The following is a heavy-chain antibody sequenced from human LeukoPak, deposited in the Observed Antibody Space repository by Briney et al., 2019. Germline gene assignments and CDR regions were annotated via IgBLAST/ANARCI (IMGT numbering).Heavy chain of an antibody. Sequence: GGSLRLSCAASGFTFDDYAMHWVRQAPGKGLEWVSLISGDGGSTYYADSVKGRFTISRDNSKNSLYLQMNSLRTEDTALYYCANVADDSYYYYGMDVWGQGTLVTVSS. CDR2: ISGDGGST. J-gene: IGHJ6*02. CDR3: ANVADDSYYYYGMDV. D-gene: IGHD2-15*01. CDR1: GFTFDDYA. V-gene: IGHV3-43*02.